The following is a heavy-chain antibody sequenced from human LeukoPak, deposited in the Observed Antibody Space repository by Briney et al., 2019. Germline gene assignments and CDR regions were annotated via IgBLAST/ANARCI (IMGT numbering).Heavy chain of an antibody. CDR3: CGSGWFAGPFGY. J-gene: IGHJ4*02. Sequence: SETLSLTCSVSGGSITNNGYYWGWIRQSPETGLEWIGSVHYSGSTYYKPSLNSRVTISLDTSKNQFSLKLTSVTAADTAVYYCCGSGWFAGPFGYWGQGALVTVSS. V-gene: IGHV4-39*07. CDR1: GGSITNNGYY. D-gene: IGHD6-19*01. CDR2: VHYSGST.